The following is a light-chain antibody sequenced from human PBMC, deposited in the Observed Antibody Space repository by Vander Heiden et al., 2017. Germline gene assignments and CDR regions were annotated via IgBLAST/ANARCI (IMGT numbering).Light chain of an antibody. J-gene: IGLJ2*01. CDR3: SSYTSSSTLV. Sequence: QSALTQPPSVSGSPGQSIPISCTGTSSDFGGYNCVSWYQQHPGKAPKLMIYDVSNRPSGVADRFSGSKSGNTASLTISGLQAEDEADYYCSSYTSSSTLVFGGGTKLTVL. V-gene: IGLV2-14*01. CDR1: SSDFGGYNC. CDR2: DVS.